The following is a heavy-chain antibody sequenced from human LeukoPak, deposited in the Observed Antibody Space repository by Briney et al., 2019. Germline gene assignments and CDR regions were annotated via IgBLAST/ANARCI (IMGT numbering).Heavy chain of an antibody. V-gene: IGHV3-13*01. CDR3: ARGRIAVGFDP. CDR2: IGTTGDT. D-gene: IGHD6-19*01. J-gene: IGHJ5*02. Sequence: AGGSLRLSCEVSGFTFSSYDMHWVRQTTGKGLEWVSGIGTTGDTHYPDSVKGRFTISRDNSKNTLYLQMNSLRAEDTAVYYCARGRIAVGFDPWGQGTLVTVSS. CDR1: GFTFSSYD.